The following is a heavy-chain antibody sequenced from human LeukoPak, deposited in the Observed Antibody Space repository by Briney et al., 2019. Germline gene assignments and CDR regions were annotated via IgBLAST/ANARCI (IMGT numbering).Heavy chain of an antibody. D-gene: IGHD2-21*02. CDR1: GYTFSSSF. Sequence: ASVKVSCKASGYTFSSSFMHWVRQAPGQGLEWMGIINPSDGSTSYARELQGRVTMTRDTSTGTVYMELSGLRSEDTAVYYCARVDVTFGLIGDYWGQGTLVTVSS. CDR2: INPSDGST. J-gene: IGHJ4*02. CDR3: ARVDVTFGLIGDY. V-gene: IGHV1-46*01.